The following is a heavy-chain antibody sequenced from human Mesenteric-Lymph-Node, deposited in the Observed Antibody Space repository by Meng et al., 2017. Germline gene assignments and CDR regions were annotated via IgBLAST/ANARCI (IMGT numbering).Heavy chain of an antibody. V-gene: IGHV4-61*02. J-gene: IGHJ5*02. CDR3: ARDSYYDILTDYYSYKWFDP. CDR1: GGAISSGNYY. CDR2: IYTSGST. Sequence: SETLSLTCTVSGGAISSGNYYGSWIRQPAGKGLEWIGRIYTSGSTNYNPSLKSRVTISVDTPKNQFSLKLTSVTATDTAVYYCARDSYYDILTDYYSYKWFDPWGPGTLVTVSS. D-gene: IGHD3-9*01.